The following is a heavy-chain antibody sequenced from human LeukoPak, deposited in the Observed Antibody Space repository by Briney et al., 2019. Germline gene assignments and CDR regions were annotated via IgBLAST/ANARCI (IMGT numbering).Heavy chain of an antibody. J-gene: IGHJ4*02. CDR2: IRSDGSNK. Sequence: GGSLRLSCAASGFTFGSYGMHWVRQAPGKGLEWVTFIRSDGSNKYYADSVKGRFTISRDNSKNTLYLQMNSLRAEDTALYYCAKDLGVRGTRGFDYWGQGTLVTVSS. V-gene: IGHV3-30*02. D-gene: IGHD3-10*01. CDR1: GFTFGSYG. CDR3: AKDLGVRGTRGFDY.